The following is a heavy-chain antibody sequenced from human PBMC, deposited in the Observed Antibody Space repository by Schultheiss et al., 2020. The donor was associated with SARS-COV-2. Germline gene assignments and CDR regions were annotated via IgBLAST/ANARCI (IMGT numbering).Heavy chain of an antibody. Sequence: ASVKVSCKASGGTFSSYGISWVRQAPGQGLEWMGWISAYNGNTNYAQKLQGRVTMTTDTSTSTAYMELRSLRSDDTAVYYCAREYHYYYYYGMDVWGQGTTVTVSS. J-gene: IGHJ6*02. CDR3: AREYHYYYYYGMDV. CDR1: GGTFSSYG. CDR2: ISAYNGNT. V-gene: IGHV1-18*01. D-gene: IGHD2-2*02.